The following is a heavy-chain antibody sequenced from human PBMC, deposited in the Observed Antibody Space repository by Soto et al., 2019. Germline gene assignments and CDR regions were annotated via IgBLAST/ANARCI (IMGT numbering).Heavy chain of an antibody. J-gene: IGHJ4*02. D-gene: IGHD4-17*01. Sequence: EVQLVESGGGLVQPGGSLKLSCAASGFTFSGSAMHWVRQASGKGLEWVGRIRSKANSYATTYAASVRGRFTISRDDSTNPAYRQMNSLHTEDTALYYCSFTVTTLWPDYWGQGTLVTVAS. CDR2: IRSKANSYAT. CDR3: SFTVTTLWPDY. V-gene: IGHV3-73*02. CDR1: GFTFSGSA.